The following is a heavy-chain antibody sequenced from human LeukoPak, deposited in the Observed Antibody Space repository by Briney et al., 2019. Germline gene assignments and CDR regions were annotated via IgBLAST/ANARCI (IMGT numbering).Heavy chain of an antibody. J-gene: IGHJ6*02. D-gene: IGHD3-10*01. CDR3: ARDGSGSYYANRYGMDV. V-gene: IGHV3-48*03. Sequence: GGSLRLSCAASGFTFSSYEMNWVRQAPGKGLEWVSYISSSGSTIYYADSVKGRFTISRDNAKNSLYLQMNSLRAEDTAVYYCARDGSGSYYANRYGMDVWAKGPRSPSP. CDR1: GFTFSSYE. CDR2: ISSSGSTI.